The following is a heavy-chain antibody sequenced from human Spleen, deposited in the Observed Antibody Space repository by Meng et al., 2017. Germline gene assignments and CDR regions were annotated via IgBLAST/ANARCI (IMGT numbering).Heavy chain of an antibody. V-gene: IGHV1-2*06. CDR1: GYNFPDYY. J-gene: IGHJ4*02. D-gene: IGHD6-13*01. CDR2: IDPKNGDT. Sequence: ASVKVSCKPSGYNFPDYYIHWVRRAPGQGLEWMGRIDPKNGDTHYAQKFQGRVTMTGDTSISTAYMDLSGLRSDDTAVYYCARDEDISAAGKLFGDYWGQGTLGTGAS. CDR3: ARDEDISAAGKLFGDY.